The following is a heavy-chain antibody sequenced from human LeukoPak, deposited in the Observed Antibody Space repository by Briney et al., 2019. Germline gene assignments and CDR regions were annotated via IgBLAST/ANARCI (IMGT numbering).Heavy chain of an antibody. V-gene: IGHV3-7*01. CDR2: IKEDGSEK. J-gene: IGHJ4*02. CDR1: GITFSSYW. D-gene: IGHD3-22*01. CDR3: ARDSVHGYYDSSGYSALVDY. Sequence: GGSLRLSCAASGITFSSYWMSWVRQAPGKGLEWVANIKEDGSEKYYVDSVKGRFTISRDNAKNSLYLQMNSLRAEDTAVYYCARDSVHGYYDSSGYSALVDYWGQGTLVTVSS.